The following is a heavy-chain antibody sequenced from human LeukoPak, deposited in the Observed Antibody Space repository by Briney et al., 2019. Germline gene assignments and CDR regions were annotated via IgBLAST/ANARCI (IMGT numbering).Heavy chain of an antibody. J-gene: IGHJ6*02. CDR2: INHSGST. V-gene: IGHV4-34*01. CDR3: ARDVKGPAYYYYYGMDV. CDR1: GGSXXXYY. Sequence: SXTXXXXGGSXXXYYWSWIRQPPGKGLEWIGEINHSGSTNYNPSLKSRVTISVDTSKNQFSLKLSSVTAADTAVYYCARDVKGPAYYYYYGMDVWGQGTTVTVSS.